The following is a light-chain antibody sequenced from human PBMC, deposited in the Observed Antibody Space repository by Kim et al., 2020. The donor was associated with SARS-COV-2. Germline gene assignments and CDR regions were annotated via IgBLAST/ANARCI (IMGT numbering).Light chain of an antibody. CDR3: NSRDSSGNHLV. CDR1: SLRNYY. Sequence: LGQEVRITCQGDSLRNYYASWYQQKPGMAPVLVIYGKNNRPSGIPDRFSGSSSGNTASLTITGAQAEDEADYYCNSRDSSGNHLVFGGGTQLTVL. V-gene: IGLV3-19*01. J-gene: IGLJ2*01. CDR2: GKN.